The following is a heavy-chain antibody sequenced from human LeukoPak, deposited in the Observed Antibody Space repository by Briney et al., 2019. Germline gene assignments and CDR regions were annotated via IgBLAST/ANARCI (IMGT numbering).Heavy chain of an antibody. D-gene: IGHD2-15*01. CDR1: GFTFSSYS. J-gene: IGHJ6*02. CDR2: ISDSSSYI. Sequence: PGGSLRLSWAASGFTFSSYSMNWVRQAPGKGLEWVSSISDSSSYIYYADSVKGRFTISRDNAKNSLYLQMNSLRAEDTAVYYCARGHCSGGSCYLGSGYYYYYGMDVWGQGTTVTVSS. CDR3: ARGHCSGGSCYLGSGYYYYYGMDV. V-gene: IGHV3-21*01.